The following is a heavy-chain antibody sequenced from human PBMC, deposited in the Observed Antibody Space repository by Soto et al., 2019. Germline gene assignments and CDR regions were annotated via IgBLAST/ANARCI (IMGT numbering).Heavy chain of an antibody. J-gene: IGHJ5*02. CDR3: TTLRLDP. Sequence: ALVKVSCKASGYTFTALYMNWVRQAPGQGLEWMGWVNPNTGLTKYAQKFQGRVIMTRDTSINTAYMELSDLTSDDTAVYYCTTLRLDPWGQGTLVTVSS. V-gene: IGHV1-2*02. CDR2: VNPNTGLT. D-gene: IGHD3-9*01. CDR1: GYTFTALY.